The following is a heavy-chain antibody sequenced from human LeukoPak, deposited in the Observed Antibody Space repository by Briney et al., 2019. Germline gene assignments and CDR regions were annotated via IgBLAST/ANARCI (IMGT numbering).Heavy chain of an antibody. V-gene: IGHV4-39*01. J-gene: IGHJ4*02. CDR2: IYYSGST. D-gene: IGHD6-25*01. CDR3: TAGRSDYFDF. CDR1: GGSISSSSYY. Sequence: PSETLSLTCTVSGGSISSSSYYWGWIRQPPGKGLEWIGRIYYSGSTYYNPSLKSRVTISVDTSKNQFSLKLSSVTAADTAVYYCTAGRSDYFDFWGQGTLVTVSS.